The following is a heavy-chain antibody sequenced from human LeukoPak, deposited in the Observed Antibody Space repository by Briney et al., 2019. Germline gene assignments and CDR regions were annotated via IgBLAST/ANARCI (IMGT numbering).Heavy chain of an antibody. V-gene: IGHV4-59*01. Sequence: SETLSLTCTVSGGSISSYYWSWIRQPPGKGLEWIGYIYYNGHTNYNPSLKGRVTISVDTSKTQFSLKLSSVTAADTAVYYCARGRGSATPFPFDYWGQGTLVTVSS. J-gene: IGHJ4*02. D-gene: IGHD1-26*01. CDR3: ARGRGSATPFPFDY. CDR1: GGSISSYY. CDR2: IYYNGHT.